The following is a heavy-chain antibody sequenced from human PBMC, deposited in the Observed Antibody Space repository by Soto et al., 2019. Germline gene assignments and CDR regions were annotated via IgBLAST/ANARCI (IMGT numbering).Heavy chain of an antibody. CDR2: ISYDGSNK. V-gene: IGHV3-30-3*01. D-gene: IGHD3-10*01. CDR3: AAPDYYGSGSLVY. CDR1: GFTFSSYA. Sequence: GGSLRLSCAASGFTFSSYAMHWVRQAPGKGLEWVAVISYDGSNKYYADSVKGRFTISRDNSKNTLYLQMNSLRAEDTAVYYCAAPDYYGSGSLVYWGQGTLVTVSS. J-gene: IGHJ4*02.